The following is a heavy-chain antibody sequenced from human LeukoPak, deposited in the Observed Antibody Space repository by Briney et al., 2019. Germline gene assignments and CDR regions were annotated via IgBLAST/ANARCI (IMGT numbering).Heavy chain of an antibody. D-gene: IGHD2-2*01. J-gene: IGHJ4*02. V-gene: IGHV1-8*01. CDR2: MNPNSGNT. CDR1: GYTFTSYD. Sequence: GASVKVSCKASGYTFTSYDINWVRQAPGQGLEWMGWMNPNSGNTGYAQKFQGRVTMTRNTSISTAYRELSSLRSEDTAVYYCARFPYCSSTSCAEAHYFDYWGQGTLVTVSS. CDR3: ARFPYCSSTSCAEAHYFDY.